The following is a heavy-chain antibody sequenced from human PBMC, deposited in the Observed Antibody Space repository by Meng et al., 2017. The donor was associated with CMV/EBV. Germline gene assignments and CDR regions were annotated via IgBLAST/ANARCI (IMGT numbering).Heavy chain of an antibody. J-gene: IGHJ4*02. Sequence: GGSLRLSCAASGFTFSDYYMSWIRQAPGKGLEWVSYISSSASTIYYADSVKGRFTISRDNAKNSLYLQMNSLRAEDTAVYYCARNLSPRTLRFLEWLPTGGWVDYWGQGTLVTVSS. V-gene: IGHV3-11*04. CDR2: ISSSASTI. CDR3: ARNLSPRTLRFLEWLPTGGWVDY. D-gene: IGHD3-3*01. CDR1: GFTFSDYY.